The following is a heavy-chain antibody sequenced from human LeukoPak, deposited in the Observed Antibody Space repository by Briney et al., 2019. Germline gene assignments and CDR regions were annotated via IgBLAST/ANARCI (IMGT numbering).Heavy chain of an antibody. CDR1: GGSISSYY. V-gene: IGHV4-59*01. CDR2: IYYSGST. Sequence: PSETLSLTCTVSGGSISSYYWSWIRQPPGKGLEWIGYIYYSGSTNYNPSLKSRVTISVDTSKNRFSLKLSSVTAADTAVYYCARQQLDRGYWFDPWGQGTLVTVSS. CDR3: ARQQLDRGYWFDP. J-gene: IGHJ5*02. D-gene: IGHD6-13*01.